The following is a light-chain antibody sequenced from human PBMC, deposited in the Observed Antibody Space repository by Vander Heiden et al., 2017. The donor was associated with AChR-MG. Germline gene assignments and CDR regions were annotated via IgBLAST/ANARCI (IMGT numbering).Light chain of an antibody. J-gene: IGKJ2*01. CDR2: KAS. Sequence: DIQMTQSPSTLSASVGDRVTITCRASQSISKYLAWYRQKPGKAPNLLIYKASTLESGVPSRFSGSGSGTEFTLTISSLQPDDFATYYCQQYDSYVYTFGQGTKLEIK. CDR1: QSISKY. V-gene: IGKV1-5*03. CDR3: QQYDSYVYT.